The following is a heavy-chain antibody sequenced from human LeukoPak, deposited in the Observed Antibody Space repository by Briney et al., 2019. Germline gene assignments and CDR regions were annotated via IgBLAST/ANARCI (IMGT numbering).Heavy chain of an antibody. CDR3: ASASYSGDYYYYYMDV. J-gene: IGHJ6*03. CDR2: INPNSGGT. V-gene: IGHV1-2*06. D-gene: IGHD2-21*01. Sequence: ASVKVSCKASGYTFTGYYMHWVRQAPGQGLEWIGRINPNSGGTNYAQKFQGRVTMTRDTSISTAYMELSSLRSEDTAVYYCASASYSGDYYYYYMDVWGKGTTVTVS. CDR1: GYTFTGYY.